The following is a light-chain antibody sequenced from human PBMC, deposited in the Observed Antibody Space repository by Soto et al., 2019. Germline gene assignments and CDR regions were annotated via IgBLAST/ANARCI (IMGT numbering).Light chain of an antibody. CDR1: QSVGRS. V-gene: IGKV3-15*01. Sequence: EIVLTQSRATLSLSPGERATLSCRASQSVGRSFLAWYQQKPGQAPRLLIYGKSTRVTGIPARFSGSGSGTEFTLTISSLQSEDFAVYYCQQYNNWWTVGQGTKVDI. J-gene: IGKJ1*01. CDR2: GKS. CDR3: QQYNNWWT.